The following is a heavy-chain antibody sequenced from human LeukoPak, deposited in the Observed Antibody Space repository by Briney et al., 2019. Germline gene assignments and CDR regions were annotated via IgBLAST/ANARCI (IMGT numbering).Heavy chain of an antibody. D-gene: IGHD3-22*01. Sequence: GGSLRLSCAASGFTFSTYRMTWVRQAPAKALEWVSSISSSSSYIFYGASVKGRFTISRDDAKISLYLQMNSLRAEDTAVYYCARDSYYFDSSGHSNFDFWGQGTLVT. J-gene: IGHJ4*02. V-gene: IGHV3-21*01. CDR2: ISSSSSYI. CDR1: GFTFSTYR. CDR3: ARDSYYFDSSGHSNFDF.